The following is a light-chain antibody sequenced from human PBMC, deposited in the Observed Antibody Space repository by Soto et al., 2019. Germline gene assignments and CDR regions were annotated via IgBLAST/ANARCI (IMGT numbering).Light chain of an antibody. CDR3: SSYTSSSTQ. CDR1: SSDVGGYNY. CDR2: DVS. Sequence: QSALTQPASVSGSPGQSITISCTGTSSDVGGYNYVSWYQQHPGKAPKLMIYDVSNRPSGVSNRFSDSKSGNTASLTISGLQAEDEADYYCSSYTSSSTQFGGGTQLTVL. V-gene: IGLV2-14*01. J-gene: IGLJ2*01.